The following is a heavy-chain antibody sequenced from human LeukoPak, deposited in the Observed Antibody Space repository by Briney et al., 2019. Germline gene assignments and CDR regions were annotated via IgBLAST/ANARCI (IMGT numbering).Heavy chain of an antibody. CDR2: INHSGST. CDR1: GGSFSSYY. J-gene: IGHJ4*02. V-gene: IGHV4-34*01. D-gene: IGHD3-22*01. CDR3: AREGYLPHRYCYDSSGYWFDY. Sequence: PSETLSLTCAVYGGSFSSYYWSWIRQPPGKGLEWIGEINHSGSTNYNPSLKSRVTISVDTSKNQFSLKLSSVTAADTAVYYCAREGYLPHRYCYDSSGYWFDYWGQGTLVTVSS.